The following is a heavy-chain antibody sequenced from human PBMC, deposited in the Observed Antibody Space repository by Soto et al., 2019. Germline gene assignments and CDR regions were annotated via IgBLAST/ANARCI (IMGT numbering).Heavy chain of an antibody. CDR3: TRSGGSYSFGY. CDR1: GFTLSGSA. CDR2: IRSKTHSYAI. D-gene: IGHD1-26*01. V-gene: IGHV3-73*02. Sequence: EVQLVESGGGLVQPGESLKLSCAASGFTLSGSAVHWVRQASGKGLEWVGRIRSKTHSYAIEYIASVKGRFTMSRDDSNNTAYLQMNGLKTDDTAVYYCTRSGGSYSFGYWGQGTLVTVSS. J-gene: IGHJ4*02.